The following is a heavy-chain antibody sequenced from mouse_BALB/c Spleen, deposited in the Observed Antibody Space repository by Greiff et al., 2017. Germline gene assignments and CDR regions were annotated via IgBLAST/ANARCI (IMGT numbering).Heavy chain of an antibody. CDR3: ARDEARTSGFAY. J-gene: IGHJ3*01. Sequence: DVKLVESGGGLVQPGGSLRLFCATSGFTFSDFYMEWVRQPPGKRLEWIAASRNKANDYTTEYSATVKGRFIVSRDTSQSILYLQMNAQRAEDTAIYYCARDEARTSGFAYWGQGTLVTVSA. CDR2: SRNKANDYTT. D-gene: IGHD3-3*01. V-gene: IGHV7-1*02. CDR1: GFTFSDFY.